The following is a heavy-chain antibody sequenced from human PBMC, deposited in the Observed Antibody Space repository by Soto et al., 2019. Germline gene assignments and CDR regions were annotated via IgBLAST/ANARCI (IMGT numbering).Heavy chain of an antibody. D-gene: IGHD4-17*01. V-gene: IGHV3-15*01. CDR2: IKSKKDGGTT. J-gene: IGHJ4*02. CDR3: TTDPGDYEDY. Sequence: GGSLRLSCAASGLTFSNAWMSWVRQAPGKGLEWVGRIKSKKDGGTTDYAAPVKGRFTISRDDSRNTLYLQMNSLRTEDTAVYYCTTDPGDYEDYWGQGTQVTVS. CDR1: GLTFSNAW.